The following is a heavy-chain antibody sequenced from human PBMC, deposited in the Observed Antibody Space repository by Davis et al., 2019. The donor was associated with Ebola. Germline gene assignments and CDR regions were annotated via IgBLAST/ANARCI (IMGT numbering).Heavy chain of an antibody. J-gene: IGHJ4*02. V-gene: IGHV3-74*01. CDR1: GFTFSSYW. CDR2: IKNDGSTT. D-gene: IGHD4-17*01. Sequence: HTGGSLRLSCAASGFTFSSYWMHWVRQAPGKGLVWVSRIKNDGSTTDYADSVKGRFTISRDNAKNTLYLQMNSLRAEDTAVYYCTRNFDYGDYFWGQGTLVTVSS. CDR3: TRNFDYGDYF.